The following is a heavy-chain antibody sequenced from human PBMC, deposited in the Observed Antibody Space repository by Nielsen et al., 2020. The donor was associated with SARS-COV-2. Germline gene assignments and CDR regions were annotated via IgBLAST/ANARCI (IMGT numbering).Heavy chain of an antibody. Sequence: GESLKISCKGSENSFTDHWISWVRQVPGKGLEWMGRIDPSDSETNYSPSFDGQVTISADKSVNTAYLQWSSLKASDTAIYYCARHAWAGFCSRGSCPKGYLDAWGQGTLVTVSS. CDR1: ENSFTDHW. J-gene: IGHJ4*02. D-gene: IGHD2-15*01. CDR3: ARHAWAGFCSRGSCPKGYLDA. CDR2: IDPSDSET. V-gene: IGHV5-10-1*04.